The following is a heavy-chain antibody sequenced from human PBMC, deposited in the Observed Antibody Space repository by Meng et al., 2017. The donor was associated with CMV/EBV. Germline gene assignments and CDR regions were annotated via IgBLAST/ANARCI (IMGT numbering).Heavy chain of an antibody. CDR1: GWSFSGYD. V-gene: IGHV4-34*01. Sequence: QVQVPQWGAGLFKPSATRTLTCAGLGWSFSGYDWSWIRQPPGKGLEWIGEINHSGSTNSNPSLKSRVTISVDTSKNQFSLKLSSVTAADTAVYYCARGVGGWFDPWGQGTLVTVSS. D-gene: IGHD1-26*01. CDR3: ARGVGGWFDP. J-gene: IGHJ5*02. CDR2: INHSGST.